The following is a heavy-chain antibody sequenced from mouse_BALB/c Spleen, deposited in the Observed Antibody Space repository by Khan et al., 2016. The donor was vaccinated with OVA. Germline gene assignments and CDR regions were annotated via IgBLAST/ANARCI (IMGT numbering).Heavy chain of an antibody. Sequence: QIQLVQSGPELVRPGVSVKISCKGSGYTFTDYAMYWVKQSHAKSLEWIGLISTYSGSTNYNQKFKGKVTKTVDKSSSAAYMELARLTSEDSATYYCARPAYDGYYDYWGRGTALTVSS. CDR1: GYTFTDYA. CDR3: ARPAYDGYYDY. D-gene: IGHD2-3*01. J-gene: IGHJ2*01. CDR2: ISTYSGST. V-gene: IGHV1S137*01.